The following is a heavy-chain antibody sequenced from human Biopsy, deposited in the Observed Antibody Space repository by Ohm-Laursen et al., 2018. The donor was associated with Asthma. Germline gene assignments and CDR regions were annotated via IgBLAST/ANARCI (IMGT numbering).Heavy chain of an antibody. Sequence: PPGTLSLTCTVSGGSVSSGSYYWSWIRQPPGKGLAWVSYISYSGSTDYNPSLKSRLTISMDTSKNQFPLKLSSVTAADTAVYYCARVPTTLRYFDLWGRGTLVTVSS. D-gene: IGHD2-15*01. CDR2: ISYSGST. J-gene: IGHJ2*01. V-gene: IGHV4-61*01. CDR3: ARVPTTLRYFDL. CDR1: GGSVSSGSYY.